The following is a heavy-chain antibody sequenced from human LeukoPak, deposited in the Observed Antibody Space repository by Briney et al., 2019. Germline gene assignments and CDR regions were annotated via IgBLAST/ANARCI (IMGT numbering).Heavy chain of an antibody. CDR2: IYPGDSDT. CDR1: GYSSTSYW. D-gene: IGHD5-24*01. V-gene: IGHV5-51*01. J-gene: IGHJ3*02. CDR3: ARRARDGYNLDI. Sequence: GESLKISCKGSGYSSTSYWIGWLGQMPGKGLEWMGIIYPGDSDTRYNPSFQGQVTISADKSISTACLQSSSLKASHTAMYYCARRARDGYNLDIWGQGTMVTVSS.